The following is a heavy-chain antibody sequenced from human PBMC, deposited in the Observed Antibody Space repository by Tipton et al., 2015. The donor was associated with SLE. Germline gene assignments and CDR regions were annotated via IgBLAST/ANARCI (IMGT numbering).Heavy chain of an antibody. CDR1: GGSFSTYY. D-gene: IGHD1-26*01. J-gene: IGHJ4*02. CDR2: INHSRST. V-gene: IGHV4-34*01. CDR3: ARGIVGATDASYYFDY. Sequence: TLSLTCAVYGGSFSTYYWSWIRQPPGKGLEWIGEINHSRSTNYNPSLKSRVTISVDTSKSQFSLKLSSVTAADTAVYCCARGIVGATDASYYFDYWGQGTLVTVSS.